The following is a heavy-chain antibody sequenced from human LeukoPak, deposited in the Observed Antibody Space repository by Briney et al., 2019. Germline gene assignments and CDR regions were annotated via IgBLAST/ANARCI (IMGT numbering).Heavy chain of an antibody. V-gene: IGHV3-21*01. D-gene: IGHD3-10*01. J-gene: IGHJ4*02. Sequence: GGSLRLSCAASGFSFSSYSLNWVRQAPGKGLEWVSSISSRGTYKNSADSLKGRFTISRDNAKNSLFLQMNTLRVEDTAVYYCAKDQRSFYDGPGYFDSWGQGTLVIVSS. CDR2: ISSRGTYK. CDR3: AKDQRSFYDGPGYFDS. CDR1: GFSFSSYS.